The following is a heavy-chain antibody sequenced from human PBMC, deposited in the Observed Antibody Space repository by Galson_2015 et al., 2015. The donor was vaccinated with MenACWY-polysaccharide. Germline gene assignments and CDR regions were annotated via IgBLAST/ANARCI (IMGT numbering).Heavy chain of an antibody. CDR1: GFTFSGYA. CDR2: ISGSGGAI. V-gene: IGHV3-11*01. Sequence: SLRLSCAASGFTFSGYAMSWIRQAPGKGLEWVSYISGSGGAIYYADSVKGRFTISRDNTKNSLYLQMNSLRAEDTAVYYCARGRRPACGDYEFDWGQGTLVTVSS. CDR3: ARGRRPACGDYEFD. D-gene: IGHD4-17*01. J-gene: IGHJ4*02.